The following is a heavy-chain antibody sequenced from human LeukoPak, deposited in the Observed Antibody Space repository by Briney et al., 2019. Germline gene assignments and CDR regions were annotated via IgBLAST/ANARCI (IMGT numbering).Heavy chain of an antibody. V-gene: IGHV3-7*01. J-gene: IGHJ3*02. Sequence: GGSLRLSCAASGFTFSSYGMHWVRQAPGKGLEWVANIKQDGSEKYYVDSVKGRFTISRDNAKNSLYLQMNSLRAEDTAVYYCARSFGAFDIWGQGTMVTVSS. D-gene: IGHD3-10*01. CDR2: IKQDGSEK. CDR3: ARSFGAFDI. CDR1: GFTFSSYG.